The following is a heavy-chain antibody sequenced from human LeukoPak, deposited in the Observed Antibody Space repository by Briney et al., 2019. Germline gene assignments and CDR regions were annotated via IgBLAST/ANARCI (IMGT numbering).Heavy chain of an antibody. Sequence: ASVKVSCKASGYTFTSYDINWVRQATGQGLEWMGWMNSNSGNTGYAQKFQGKVTMTRNTSISTAYMELSSLRSEDTAVYYCARTMVRGVIIALRWFDPWGQGTLVTVSS. D-gene: IGHD3-10*01. CDR2: MNSNSGNT. V-gene: IGHV1-8*01. CDR3: ARTMVRGVIIALRWFDP. J-gene: IGHJ5*02. CDR1: GYTFTSYD.